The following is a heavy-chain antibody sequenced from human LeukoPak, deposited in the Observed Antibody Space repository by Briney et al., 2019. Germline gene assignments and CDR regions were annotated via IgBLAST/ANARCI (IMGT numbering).Heavy chain of an antibody. CDR3: ARQNVWSGYYDYYYMDV. CDR2: INHSGST. CDR1: GGFFSGYY. J-gene: IGHJ6*03. Sequence: PSETLSLTCTVYGGFFSGYYWSWIRQPPGKGLEWIGEINHSGSTNYNPSLKSRVTISVDTSKNQFALKLSSVTAADTAVYYCARQNVWSGYYDYYYMDVWAKGTTVTVSS. D-gene: IGHD3-3*01. V-gene: IGHV4-34*01.